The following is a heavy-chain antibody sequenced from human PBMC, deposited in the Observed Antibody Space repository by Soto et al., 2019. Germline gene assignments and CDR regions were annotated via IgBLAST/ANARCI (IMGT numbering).Heavy chain of an antibody. D-gene: IGHD3-3*01. Sequence: PGGSLRLSCAASGFTFSSYSMNWVRQAPGKGLEWVSYISSSSSSIYYADSVKGRFTISRDNAKNSLYLQMNSLRDEDTAVYYCARDYEYWSGYYKGFDYWCQGTLLTVSS. V-gene: IGHV3-48*02. J-gene: IGHJ4*02. CDR2: ISSSSSSI. CDR1: GFTFSSYS. CDR3: ARDYEYWSGYYKGFDY.